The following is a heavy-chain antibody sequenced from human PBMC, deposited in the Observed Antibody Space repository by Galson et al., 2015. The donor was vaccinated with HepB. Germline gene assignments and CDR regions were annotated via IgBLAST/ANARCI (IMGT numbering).Heavy chain of an antibody. CDR3: AKDGYYYARDSFYGIDV. D-gene: IGHD2-2*03. J-gene: IGHJ6*02. CDR1: GFSFKSYG. V-gene: IGHV3-30*18. CDR2: ISYDGSTK. Sequence: SLRLSCAGSGFSFKSYGMHWVRQAPGKGLEWVAVISYDGSTKYYADSVKGRFTISRDNSKNTVSLQMSNLRAEDAAVFYCAKDGYYYARDSFYGIDVWGQGTTVILSS.